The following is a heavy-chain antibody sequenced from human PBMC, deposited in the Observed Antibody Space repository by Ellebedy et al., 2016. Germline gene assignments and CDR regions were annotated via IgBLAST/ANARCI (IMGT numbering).Heavy chain of an antibody. CDR1: VYTFTSYG. CDR2: INAFTNNT. J-gene: IGHJ4*02. D-gene: IGHD5-18*01. V-gene: IGHV1-18*01. CDR3: ARDLRQLWLLMAPVDY. Sequence: ASVKVSCKASVYTFTSYGISWVRQAPGQGLEWMGWINAFTNNTNYAQKFQGRVTITTDTSTSTAYMELRSLRSDDTAVYYCARDLRQLWLLMAPVDYWGQGTLVTVSS.